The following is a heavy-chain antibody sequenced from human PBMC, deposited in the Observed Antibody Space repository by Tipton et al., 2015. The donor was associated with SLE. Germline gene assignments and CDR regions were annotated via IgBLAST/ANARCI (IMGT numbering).Heavy chain of an antibody. CDR1: GGSFSGYY. CDR3: ASLSSSNWYFDL. Sequence: TLSLTCAVYGGSFSGYYWSWIRQPPGKGLEWIGYIYTSGSTNYNPSLKSRVTISVDTSKNQFSLKLSSVTAADTAVYYCASLSSSNWYFDLWGRGTLVTVSS. J-gene: IGHJ2*01. CDR2: IYTSGST. V-gene: IGHV4-4*09. D-gene: IGHD6-13*01.